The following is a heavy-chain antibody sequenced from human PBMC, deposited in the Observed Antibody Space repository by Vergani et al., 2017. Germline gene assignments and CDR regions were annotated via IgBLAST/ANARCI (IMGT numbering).Heavy chain of an antibody. V-gene: IGHV4-38-2*02. Sequence: QVQLQESGPGLVKPSETLSLTCTVSGYSIRPNYYWGWIRQPPGKGLEWIGSINHSGSTYYNPSLKSRITMSVDTSKNQFSLRLSSVTAADTAMYYCAREGLHSGSGSYNDYWGQGTLVTVSS. CDR1: GYSIRPNYY. CDR2: INHSGST. D-gene: IGHD3-10*01. J-gene: IGHJ4*02. CDR3: AREGLHSGSGSYNDY.